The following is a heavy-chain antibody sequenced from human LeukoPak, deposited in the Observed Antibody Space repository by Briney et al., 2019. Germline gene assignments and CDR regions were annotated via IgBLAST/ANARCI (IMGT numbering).Heavy chain of an antibody. J-gene: IGHJ4*02. CDR1: GFTFSSYS. Sequence: GGSLRPSCAASGFTFSSYSMNWVRQAPGKGLEWVSSISSSSSYIYYADSVKGRFTISRDNAKNPLYLQMNSLRAEDTAVYYCARAGCKGLCGADYWGQGTLVTVSS. D-gene: IGHD2-21*01. CDR3: ARAGCKGLCGADY. CDR2: ISSSSSYI. V-gene: IGHV3-21*01.